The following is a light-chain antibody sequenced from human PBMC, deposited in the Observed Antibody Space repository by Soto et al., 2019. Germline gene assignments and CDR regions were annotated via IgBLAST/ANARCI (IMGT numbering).Light chain of an antibody. CDR3: MQALQTGWT. J-gene: IGKJ1*01. Sequence: DLVMTQSPFSLPVTPGEPASISCRSSQSLLHSNGFNYLDWYLQKPGQSPQLLIYLGSTRASGVPDRFSGSGSGTDFTLKISRVEAEDVGVYYCMQALQTGWTFGQGTKVEIK. V-gene: IGKV2-28*01. CDR1: QSLLHSNGFNY. CDR2: LGS.